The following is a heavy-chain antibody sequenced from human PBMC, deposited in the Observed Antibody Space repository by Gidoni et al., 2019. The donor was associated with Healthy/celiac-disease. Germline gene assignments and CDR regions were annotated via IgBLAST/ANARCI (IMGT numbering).Heavy chain of an antibody. CDR2: ILPIFGTA. J-gene: IGHJ4*02. Sequence: QVQLVQSGAEVKKPGSSVKVSCKASGGTVSSYAISWVRQAPGQGLEWMGGILPIFGTAHYAQKFQGRVTITADESTSTAYMELSSLRSEDTAVYYCARGTYYYDSSGYSPLDYWGQGTLVTVSS. CDR1: GGTVSSYA. D-gene: IGHD3-22*01. CDR3: ARGTYYYDSSGYSPLDY. V-gene: IGHV1-69*01.